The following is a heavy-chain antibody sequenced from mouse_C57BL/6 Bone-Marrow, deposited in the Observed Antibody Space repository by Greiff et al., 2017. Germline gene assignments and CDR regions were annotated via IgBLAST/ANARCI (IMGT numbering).Heavy chain of an antibody. CDR1: GYTFTSYW. V-gene: IGHV1-59*01. CDR2: IDPSDSYT. J-gene: IGHJ3*01. CDR3: ARSRDGYYLAWFAY. D-gene: IGHD2-3*01. Sequence: VQLQQSGPELVKPGASVKLSCKASGYTFTSYWMHWVKQRPGQGLAWIGVIDPSDSYTNYNQKFKGKATLTVDTSSSTAYMQLSSLTSEDSAVYYFARSRDGYYLAWFAYWGQGTLVTVSA.